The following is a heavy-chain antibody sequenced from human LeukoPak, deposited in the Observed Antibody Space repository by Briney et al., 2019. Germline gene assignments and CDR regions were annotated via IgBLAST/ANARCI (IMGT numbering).Heavy chain of an antibody. CDR3: ARAVYSSSWFDY. J-gene: IGHJ4*02. D-gene: IGHD6-13*01. CDR1: GYTFTGYY. CDR2: INPNSGGT. Sequence: ASVKVSCKAFGYTFTGYYMHWVRQAPGQGLEWMGWINPNSGGTNYAQKFQGRVTMTRDTSISTAYMELNRLRSDDTAVYYCARAVYSSSWFDYWGQGTLVTVSS. V-gene: IGHV1-2*02.